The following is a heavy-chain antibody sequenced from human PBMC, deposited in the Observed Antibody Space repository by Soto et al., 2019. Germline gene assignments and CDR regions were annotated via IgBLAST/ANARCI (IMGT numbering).Heavy chain of an antibody. CDR2: IKQDGSEK. V-gene: IGHV3-7*01. D-gene: IGHD3-3*01. J-gene: IGHJ4*02. CDR3: AREGTYYDFWSGYYESSPTPTHFDY. CDR1: GFTLSSYW. Sequence: LRLSCAASGFTLSSYWMSWVRQAPWKGLEWVANIKQDGSEKYYVDSVKGRFTISRDNAKNSLYLQMNSLRAEDTAVYYCAREGTYYDFWSGYYESSPTPTHFDYWGQGTLVTVSS.